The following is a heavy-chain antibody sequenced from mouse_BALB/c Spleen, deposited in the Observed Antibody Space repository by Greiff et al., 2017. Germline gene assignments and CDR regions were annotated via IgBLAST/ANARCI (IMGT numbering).Heavy chain of an antibody. CDR1: GYSITSGYY. V-gene: IGHV3-6*02. CDR2: ISYDGSN. J-gene: IGHJ3*01. CDR3: ARDQDSIYDGYYGAY. D-gene: IGHD2-3*01. Sequence: EVQLQESGPGLVKPSQSLSLTCSVTGYSITSGYYWNWIRQFPGNKLEWMGYISYDGSNNYNPSLKNRISITRDTSKNQFFLKLNSVTTEDTATYYCARDQDSIYDGYYGAYWGQGTLVTVSA.